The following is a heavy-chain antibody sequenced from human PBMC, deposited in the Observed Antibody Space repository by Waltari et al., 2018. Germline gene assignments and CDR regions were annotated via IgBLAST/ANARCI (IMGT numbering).Heavy chain of an antibody. D-gene: IGHD3-16*01. CDR1: GYTFPAHA. V-gene: IGHV7-4-1*02. CDR3: ARELLGGGAFDS. Sequence: QVQLVQSGSELKKPGASVQVSCKASGYTFPAHAMNWVRQAPGQGLQFLGWINTNTQNPFYARGFAGRFVFSLDTSISTAYMEITSLKTEDTAVYYCARELLGGGAFDSWGQGTLVSVSS. CDR2: INTNTQNP. J-gene: IGHJ4*02.